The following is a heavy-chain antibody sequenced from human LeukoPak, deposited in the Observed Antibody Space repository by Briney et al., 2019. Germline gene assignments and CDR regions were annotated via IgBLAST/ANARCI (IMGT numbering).Heavy chain of an antibody. D-gene: IGHD5-24*01. J-gene: IGHJ4*02. CDR3: STEKSRDGYNFLDY. V-gene: IGHV1-69*13. Sequence: ASVKVSCKASGYTFTGYYMHWVRQAPGQGLEWMGGIIPIFGTANYAQKFQGRVTITADESTSTAYMELSSLRSDDTAVYYCSTEKSRDGYNFLDYWGQGTLVTVSS. CDR2: IIPIFGTA. CDR1: GYTFTGYY.